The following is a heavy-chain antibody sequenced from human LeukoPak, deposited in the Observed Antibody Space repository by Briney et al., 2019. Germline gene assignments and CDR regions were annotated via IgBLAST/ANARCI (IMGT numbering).Heavy chain of an antibody. CDR2: IKEDGSEK. CDR1: GFTFSTYW. J-gene: IGHJ4*02. CDR3: ARDSSGYQ. Sequence: GGSLRLSCAASGFTFSTYWMSWVRQAPGKGLEWVANIKEDGSEKYYGDSVKGRFTISRDNAKNSMYLEMNSLRVEDTAMYYCARDSSGYQWGQGTLVTVSS. V-gene: IGHV3-7*01. D-gene: IGHD3-22*01.